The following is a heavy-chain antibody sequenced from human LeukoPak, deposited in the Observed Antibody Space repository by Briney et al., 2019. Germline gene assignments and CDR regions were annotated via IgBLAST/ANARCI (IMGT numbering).Heavy chain of an antibody. Sequence: PGGSLRLSCAASGFTFSTYSMNWVRQAPGKGLEWVSYISSSSSTIYYADSVKGRFTISRDNAKNSLYLQMNSLRAEDTAVYYCAKRLYYGSGSLDYWGQGTLVTVSS. CDR3: AKRLYYGSGSLDY. V-gene: IGHV3-48*04. D-gene: IGHD3-10*01. CDR2: ISSSSSTI. CDR1: GFTFSTYS. J-gene: IGHJ4*02.